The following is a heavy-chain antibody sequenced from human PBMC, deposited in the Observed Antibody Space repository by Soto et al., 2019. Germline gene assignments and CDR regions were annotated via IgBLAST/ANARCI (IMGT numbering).Heavy chain of an antibody. CDR1: GGSYSSYA. J-gene: IGHJ6*02. CDR3: ARDPTSFLYSGYDYYYYYGMDV. V-gene: IGHV1-3*01. Sequence: GASVKVSCEASGGSYSSYAISWVRQAPGQRIEWMGWINAGNGNTKYSQKFQGRVTITRDTSASTAYMELSSLRSEDTAVYYCARDPTSFLYSGYDYYYYYGMDVWGQGTTVTVSS. CDR2: INAGNGNT. D-gene: IGHD5-12*01.